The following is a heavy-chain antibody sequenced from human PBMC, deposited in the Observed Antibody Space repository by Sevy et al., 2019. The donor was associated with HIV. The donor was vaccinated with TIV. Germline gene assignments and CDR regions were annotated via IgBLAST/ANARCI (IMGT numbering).Heavy chain of an antibody. CDR2: IYSGGNT. V-gene: IGHV3-53*01. J-gene: IGHJ4*02. D-gene: IGHD6-13*01. CDR1: GFTVSSNY. Sequence: GGSLRLSCAASGFTVSSNYMSWVRQAPGKGLEWVSVIYSGGNTYYADSVKGRFTISRDNSKNTLYLQMNSLRAEDTAVYYCAREVAAAGIDYWGQGTLVTVSS. CDR3: AREVAAAGIDY.